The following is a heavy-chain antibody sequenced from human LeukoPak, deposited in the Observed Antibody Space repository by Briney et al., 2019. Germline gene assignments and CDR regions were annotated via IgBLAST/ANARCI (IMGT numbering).Heavy chain of an antibody. CDR2: IKQDGTEK. Sequence: PGGSLRLSCAASGFTFSTYWMSWVRQAPGKGLEWVANIKQDGTEKYYVDSVKGRFTISRDNAKNSLYLQMNSLRAEDTAVYFCVSGNYFDYWGQGTLVAVSS. J-gene: IGHJ4*02. V-gene: IGHV3-7*01. CDR3: VSGNYFDY. D-gene: IGHD2-15*01. CDR1: GFTFSTYW.